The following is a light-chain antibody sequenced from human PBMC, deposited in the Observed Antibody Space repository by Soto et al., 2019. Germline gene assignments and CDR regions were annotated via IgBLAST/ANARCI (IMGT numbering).Light chain of an antibody. CDR2: SAS. CDR1: QNIRNN. CDR3: WQYNNSYPWT. J-gene: IGKJ1*01. V-gene: IGKV3-15*01. Sequence: EVVMTQSPSSLSVSLGERVTISCRASQNIRNNLAWYQQKPGQSPRLLISSASTRKAGVPGRFSGSGSGTELTLIIIRLQAEDFVTYYCWQYNNSYPWTFGQGTKV.